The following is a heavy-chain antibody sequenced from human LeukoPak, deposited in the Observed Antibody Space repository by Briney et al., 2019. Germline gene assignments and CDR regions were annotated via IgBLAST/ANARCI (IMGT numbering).Heavy chain of an antibody. CDR1: GGSFSGYY. J-gene: IGHJ5*02. CDR2: INHSGST. D-gene: IGHD3-16*02. V-gene: IGHV4-34*01. Sequence: SETLSLTCAVYGGSFSGYYWSWIRQPPGKGLEWIGEINHSGSTNYNPSLKSRVTISVDTSKNQFSLKLSSVTAADTAVYYCARDKGVIGFDPWGQGTLVTVSS. CDR3: ARDKGVIGFDP.